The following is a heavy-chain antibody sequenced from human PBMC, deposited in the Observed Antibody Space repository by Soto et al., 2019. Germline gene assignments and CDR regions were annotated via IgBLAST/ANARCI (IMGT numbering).Heavy chain of an antibody. CDR2: IATYNSNK. V-gene: IGHV1-18*01. CDR3: ARVLRGVVNWFDP. Sequence: HLVQSGPEVKKPGSSVTVSCKTSGDTFTNFGLSWVRQAPGQGLEWMGWIATYNSNKNYSQKFPGRLTLTTDTSTRTGYMELKSLEYDDTAVYYCARVLRGVVNWFDPWGQGTLVTVSS. J-gene: IGHJ5*02. CDR1: GDTFTNFG. D-gene: IGHD3-10*01.